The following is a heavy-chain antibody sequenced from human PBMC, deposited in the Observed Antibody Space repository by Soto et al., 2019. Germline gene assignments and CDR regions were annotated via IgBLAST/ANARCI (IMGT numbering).Heavy chain of an antibody. V-gene: IGHV5-10-1*01. Sequence: GESLKISCKGSGYSFASYWITWVRQEPGKGLEWMGRIDPSDSQTYYSPSFRGHVTISATKSITTVFLQWSSLRASDTAMYYCARQIYDSDTGPNFQYYFDSWGQGTPVTVSS. CDR1: GYSFASYW. CDR2: IDPSDSQT. CDR3: ARQIYDSDTGPNFQYYFDS. D-gene: IGHD3-22*01. J-gene: IGHJ4*02.